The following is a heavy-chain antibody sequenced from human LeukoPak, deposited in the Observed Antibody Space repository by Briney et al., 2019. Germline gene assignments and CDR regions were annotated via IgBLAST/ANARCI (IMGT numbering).Heavy chain of an antibody. CDR2: ISSSGSTI. V-gene: IGHV3-11*01. CDR3: ARDYGPRYYFDY. Sequence: GGSLRLSCAAAGFTFDDYFMGWVRQAPGKGLEWVSYISSSGSTIYYADSVKGRFTISRDNAKNSLYLQMNSLRAEDTAVYYCARDYGPRYYFDYWGQGTLVTVSS. J-gene: IGHJ4*02. D-gene: IGHD3-10*01. CDR1: GFTFDDYF.